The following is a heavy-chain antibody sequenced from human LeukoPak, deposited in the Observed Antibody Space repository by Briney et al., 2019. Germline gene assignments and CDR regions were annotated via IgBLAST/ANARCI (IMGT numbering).Heavy chain of an antibody. J-gene: IGHJ4*02. CDR2: ISADNGNT. V-gene: IGHV1-18*01. CDR3: ARSTFSRYSGSYYPLDY. Sequence: ASVKVSSTAPGYTFTSYGISWARYAPGQGLEYILFISADNGNTNYTQKLQGRVTMTTDTSTSTAYMELRSLRSDDTAVYYCARSTFSRYSGSYYPLDYWGQGILVTVSS. CDR1: GYTFTSYG. D-gene: IGHD1-26*01.